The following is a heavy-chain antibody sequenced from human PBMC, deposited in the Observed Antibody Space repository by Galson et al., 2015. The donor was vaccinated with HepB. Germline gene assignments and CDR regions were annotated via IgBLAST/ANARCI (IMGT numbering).Heavy chain of an antibody. Sequence: ASRATFSNYAFSWVRQAPGQGLEWMGGITPIFGTVDHAQKFQDRVTITADESTGTVYMELSSLRSDDTAVYYCARPMVTNFRGGFDMWGQGTMVTVSS. V-gene: IGHV1-69*01. CDR2: ITPIFGTV. CDR3: ARPMVTNFRGGFDM. CDR1: RATFSNYA. D-gene: IGHD4-17*01. J-gene: IGHJ3*02.